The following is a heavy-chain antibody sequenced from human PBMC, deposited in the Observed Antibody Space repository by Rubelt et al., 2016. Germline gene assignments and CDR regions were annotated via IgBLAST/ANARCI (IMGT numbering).Heavy chain of an antibody. CDR3: TKVPRGDYYDSSGYYRYFDY. CDR2: ISGSGSST. J-gene: IGHJ4*02. Sequence: RGKGLEWVSAISGSGSSTYYADSVRGRFTISRDNSKNTLYLQMNRLRAEDTAVYYCTKVPRGDYYDSSGYYRYFDYWGQGTLVTVSS. V-gene: IGHV3-23*01. D-gene: IGHD3-22*01.